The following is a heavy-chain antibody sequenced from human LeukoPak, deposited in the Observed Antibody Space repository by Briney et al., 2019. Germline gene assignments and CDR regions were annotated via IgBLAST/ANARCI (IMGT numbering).Heavy chain of an antibody. CDR3: ARGSYDILTGYSTLGEY. CDR1: GGSISGSSYY. Sequence: SETLSLTCTVSGGSISGSSYYWGWIRQTPGKGLEWIGSIYYSGSTYYKPSLKSRVTISLDTSKNHFYLKLSSVTAADTAVYYCARGSYDILTGYSTLGEYWGQGTLVTVSS. D-gene: IGHD3-9*01. V-gene: IGHV4-39*02. J-gene: IGHJ4*02. CDR2: IYYSGST.